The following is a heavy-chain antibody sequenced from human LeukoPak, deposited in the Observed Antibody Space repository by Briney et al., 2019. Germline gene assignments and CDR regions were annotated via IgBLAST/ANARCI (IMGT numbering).Heavy chain of an antibody. CDR1: GFTFSSYA. J-gene: IGHJ3*02. CDR3: ARRLYWSSRTVAFDI. D-gene: IGHD1-26*01. CDR2: IYYSGST. Sequence: GSLRLSCAASGFTFSSYAMSWVRQPPGKGLEWIGSIYYSGSTFYNPSLKSRVTISVDTSKNQFSLKLNSVTAADTAVYYCARRLYWSSRTVAFDIWGQGTMVTVSS. V-gene: IGHV4-39*01.